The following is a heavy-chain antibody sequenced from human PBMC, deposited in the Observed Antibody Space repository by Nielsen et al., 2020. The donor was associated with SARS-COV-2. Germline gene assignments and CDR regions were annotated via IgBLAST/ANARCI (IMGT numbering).Heavy chain of an antibody. CDR2: IYYSGST. V-gene: IGHV4-59*01. Sequence: WIRQPPGKGLEWIGYIYYSGSTNYNPSLKSRVTISVDTSKNQFSLKLSSVTAADTAVYYCARVDAGKEGATLVFDYWGQGTLVTVSS. J-gene: IGHJ4*02. CDR3: ARVDAGKEGATLVFDY. D-gene: IGHD5-12*01.